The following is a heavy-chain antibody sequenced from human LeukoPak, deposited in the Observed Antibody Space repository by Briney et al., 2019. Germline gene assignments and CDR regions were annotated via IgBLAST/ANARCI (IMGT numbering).Heavy chain of an antibody. CDR3: ARDKRLLVRWGFDP. V-gene: IGHV4-4*02. CDR2: IYHSGST. Sequence: KPSETLSLTCAVSGDSISSSNWWSWVRQPPGKGLEWIGEIYHSGSTNYNPSLKSRDTISVDKSKNQFSLKLSSVTAADTAVYYCARDKRLLVRWGFDPWGQGTLVTVSS. D-gene: IGHD3-10*01. CDR1: GDSISSSNW. J-gene: IGHJ5*02.